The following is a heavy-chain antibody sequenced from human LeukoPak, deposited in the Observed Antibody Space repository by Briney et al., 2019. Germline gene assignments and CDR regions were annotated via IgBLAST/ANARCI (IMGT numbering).Heavy chain of an antibody. Sequence: ASVKVSCKVSGYTLTELSMHWVRQAPGKGLEWMGGFDPEDGETIYAQKFQGRVTMTEDTSTDTAYMELSSLRSEDTAVYYCATGIAVASPSDAFDIWGQGTMVTVSS. V-gene: IGHV1-24*01. D-gene: IGHD6-19*01. J-gene: IGHJ3*02. CDR2: FDPEDGET. CDR1: GYTLTELS. CDR3: ATGIAVASPSDAFDI.